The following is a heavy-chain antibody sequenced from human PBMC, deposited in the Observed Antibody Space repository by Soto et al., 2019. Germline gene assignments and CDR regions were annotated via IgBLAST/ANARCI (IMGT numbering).Heavy chain of an antibody. CDR3: AKAGGGFKARSGAFDI. D-gene: IGHD5-12*01. V-gene: IGHV3-23*01. Sequence: GGSLRLSCAASGFTFSSYAMSWVRQAPGKGLEWVSAISGSGGSTYYADSVKGRFTISRDNSKNTLYLQMNSLRAEDTAVYYCAKAGGGFKARSGAFDIWGQGTMVTVSS. CDR1: GFTFSSYA. CDR2: ISGSGGST. J-gene: IGHJ3*02.